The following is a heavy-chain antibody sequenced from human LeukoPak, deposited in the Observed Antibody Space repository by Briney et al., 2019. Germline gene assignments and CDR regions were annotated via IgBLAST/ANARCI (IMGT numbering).Heavy chain of an antibody. D-gene: IGHD5-12*01. J-gene: IGHJ6*04. Sequence: GGSLRLSCAASGFIFSSYAMHWVRQAPGKGLEWVAVISYDASNKYYADSVKGRFTISRDNSKNTLYLQMNSLRAEDTAVYYCARDGYSGYDLYYYYGMDVWGKGTTVTVSS. V-gene: IGHV3-30-3*01. CDR3: ARDGYSGYDLYYYYGMDV. CDR2: ISYDASNK. CDR1: GFIFSSYA.